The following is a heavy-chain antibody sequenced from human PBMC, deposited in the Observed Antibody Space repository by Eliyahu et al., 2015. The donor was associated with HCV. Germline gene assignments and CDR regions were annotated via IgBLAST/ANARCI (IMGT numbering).Heavy chain of an antibody. V-gene: IGHV1-69*04. Sequence: QVQLVQSGPEVKKPGSSLKISCKASGDIVVSEALTWVRQAPGQGLEWIGRIIPILGQPTYAQKFLDRVTITADKSTNTAYLEITGLTSDDAATYFCARDPRDYGDYSWLDPWGPGTVVTVSS. D-gene: IGHD4-17*01. CDR1: GDIVVSEA. J-gene: IGHJ5*02. CDR3: ARDPRDYGDYSWLDP. CDR2: IIPILGQP.